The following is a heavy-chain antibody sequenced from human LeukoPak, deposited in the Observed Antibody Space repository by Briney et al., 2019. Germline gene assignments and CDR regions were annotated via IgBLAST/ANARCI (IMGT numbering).Heavy chain of an antibody. CDR2: IYTSGST. CDR3: AREPLLGKYQLLFGFSGYYYMDV. Sequence: SQTLSLTCTVSDGSISSGTYYWTWIRQPAGKGLEWIGRIYTSGSTNYNPSLKSRVTMSVDTSKNQFSLKLSSVTAADTAVYYCAREPLLGKYQLLFGFSGYYYMDVWGKGTTVTVSS. V-gene: IGHV4-61*02. D-gene: IGHD2-2*01. J-gene: IGHJ6*03. CDR1: DGSISSGTYY.